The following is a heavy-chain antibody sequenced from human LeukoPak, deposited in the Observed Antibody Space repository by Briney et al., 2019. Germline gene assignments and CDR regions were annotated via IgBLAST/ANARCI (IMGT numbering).Heavy chain of an antibody. J-gene: IGHJ4*02. CDR3: ARGVATNRYYFDY. CDR2: INAGNGNT. Sequence: APVKVSCKASGYTFTSYAMHWVRQAPGQRLEWMGWINAGNGNTKYSQRFQGRVTITRDTSASTAYMELSSLRSEDTAVYSCARGVATNRYYFDYWGQGTLVTVSS. D-gene: IGHD5-12*01. CDR1: GYTFTSYA. V-gene: IGHV1-3*01.